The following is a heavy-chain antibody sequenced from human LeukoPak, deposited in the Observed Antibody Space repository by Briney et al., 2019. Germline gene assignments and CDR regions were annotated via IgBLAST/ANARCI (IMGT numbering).Heavy chain of an antibody. D-gene: IGHD2-2*01. V-gene: IGHV4-39*01. CDR1: GGXISHNGYY. J-gene: IGHJ4*02. Sequence: SETLSLTCTVSGGXISHNGYYWGWIRQPPGKGLEWFGTIYYSGSTSYNPSLKSRVTMSVDTSKNQFSLKLSSVTAADTAVYYCASRVVPTAFGVWGQGTLVTVSS. CDR2: IYYSGST. CDR3: ASRVVPTAFGV.